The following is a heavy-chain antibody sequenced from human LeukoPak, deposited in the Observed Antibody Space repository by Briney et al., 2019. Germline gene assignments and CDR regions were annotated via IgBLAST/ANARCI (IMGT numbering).Heavy chain of an antibody. CDR2: MYLSGTT. Sequence: SETLSLTCTVSGDSINSLDLWSWVRQPPGKGLEWVGEMYLSGTTHSNPSVKSRVTISIDKSKNQFFLNLSFVTAADTAVYYCAGLVGRYSSGLYYYYFDYWGQGTLVTVSS. D-gene: IGHD3-22*01. J-gene: IGHJ4*02. V-gene: IGHV4-4*02. CDR1: GDSINSLDL. CDR3: AGLVGRYSSGLYYYYFDY.